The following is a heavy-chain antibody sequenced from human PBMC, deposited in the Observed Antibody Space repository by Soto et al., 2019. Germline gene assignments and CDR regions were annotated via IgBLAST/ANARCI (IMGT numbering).Heavy chain of an antibody. D-gene: IGHD3-3*01. Sequence: EVQLLESGGGLVQPGGSLRLSCAASGFTFSSYAMSWVRQAPGKGLEWVSAISGSGGSTYYADSVKGRFTISRDNSKTTLYLQMNSLRAEDTAVYYCAKDRWYDFGSGRGAFDIWGQGTMVTVSS. CDR1: GFTFSSYA. V-gene: IGHV3-23*01. J-gene: IGHJ3*02. CDR2: ISGSGGST. CDR3: AKDRWYDFGSGRGAFDI.